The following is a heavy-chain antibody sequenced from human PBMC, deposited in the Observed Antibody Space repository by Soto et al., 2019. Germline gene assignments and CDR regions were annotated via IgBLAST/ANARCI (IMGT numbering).Heavy chain of an antibody. J-gene: IGHJ4*02. CDR2: INPSGGSI. CDR1: GYTFINYY. D-gene: IGHD3-16*02. CDR3: AKDHDYVWGNYRYTADY. Sequence: ASVKVSCNTSGYTFINYYIHWMRQAPGQGLEWMGMINPSGGSISSAQKFQARLTMTRDTSTSTVYMELSRLKSEDTAMYYCAKDHDYVWGNYRYTADYWGRGTQVTVSS. V-gene: IGHV1-46*01.